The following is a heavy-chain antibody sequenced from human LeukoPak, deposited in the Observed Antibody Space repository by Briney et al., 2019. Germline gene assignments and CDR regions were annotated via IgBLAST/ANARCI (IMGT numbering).Heavy chain of an antibody. Sequence: SETLSLTCTVSGGSISSGGYYWSWIRQPPGKGLEWIGYIYYSGSTYYNPSLKSRVTISVDTSKNQFSLKLSSVTAADTAVYYCARDTMTGCSSTSCTTTWGQGTLVTVSS. J-gene: IGHJ5*02. CDR2: IYYSGST. CDR3: ARDTMTGCSSTSCTTT. D-gene: IGHD2-2*01. V-gene: IGHV4-30-4*08. CDR1: GGSISSGGYY.